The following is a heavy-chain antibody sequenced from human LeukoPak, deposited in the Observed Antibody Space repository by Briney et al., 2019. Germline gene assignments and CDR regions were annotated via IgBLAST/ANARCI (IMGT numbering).Heavy chain of an antibody. V-gene: IGHV4-59*08. CDR3: ARWYSSGWAFDY. CDR2: IHSSGST. Sequence: PSETLSLTCTVSGGSISSYYWNWIRQPPGKGLEWIGYIHSSGSTKYSPSLKSRVTISVDTSKNQFSLKLSSVTAADRAVYYCARWYSSGWAFDYWGQGTLVTVSS. J-gene: IGHJ4*02. CDR1: GGSISSYY. D-gene: IGHD6-19*01.